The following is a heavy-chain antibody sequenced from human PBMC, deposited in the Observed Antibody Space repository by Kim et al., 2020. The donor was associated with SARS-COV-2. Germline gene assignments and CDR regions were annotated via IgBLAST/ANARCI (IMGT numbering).Heavy chain of an antibody. J-gene: IGHJ4*02. CDR2: DGSEK. Sequence: DGSEKNYVDSRKGRLTISRDNPKNSLYLQMNSLRAEDTAVYYCGRDYSDWGQGTLVTVSS. V-gene: IGHV3-7*01. D-gene: IGHD6-13*01. CDR3: GRDYSD.